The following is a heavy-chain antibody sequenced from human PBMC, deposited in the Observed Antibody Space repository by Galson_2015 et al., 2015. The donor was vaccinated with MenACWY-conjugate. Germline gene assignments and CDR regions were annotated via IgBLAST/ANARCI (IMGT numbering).Heavy chain of an antibody. CDR1: GFTFSTYE. CDR2: IGPSGSDI. CDR3: ARDPPTFGVVIIPSYMDV. V-gene: IGHV3-48*03. J-gene: IGHJ6*03. Sequence: SLRLSCAVSGFTFSTYEMNWVRQAPGKGLEWLSYIGPSGSDIYYADSVKGRFTIFRDNAKNSLYLQMNSLRAEDTAVYYCARDPPTFGVVIIPSYMDVWGKGTTVTVSS. D-gene: IGHD3-3*01.